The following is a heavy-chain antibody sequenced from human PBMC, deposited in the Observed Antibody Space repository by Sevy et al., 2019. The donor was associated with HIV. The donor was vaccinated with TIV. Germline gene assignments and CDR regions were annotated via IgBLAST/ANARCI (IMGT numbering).Heavy chain of an antibody. CDR3: ARDPPIAEADGNIVATITGYYYGMDV. V-gene: IGHV1-18*01. Sequence: ASVKVSCKASGYTFTSYGISWVRQAPGQGLEWMGWISAYNGNTNYAQKLQGRVTMTTDTSTSTAYKELRSLRFDDTAVQYCARDPPIAEADGNIVATITGYYYGMDVWGQGTTVTVSS. CDR1: GYTFTSYG. J-gene: IGHJ6*02. CDR2: ISAYNGNT. D-gene: IGHD5-12*01.